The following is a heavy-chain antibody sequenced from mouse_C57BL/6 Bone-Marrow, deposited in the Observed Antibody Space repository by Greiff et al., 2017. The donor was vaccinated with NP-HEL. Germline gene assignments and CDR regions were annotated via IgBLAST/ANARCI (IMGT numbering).Heavy chain of an antibody. CDR1: GFSLTSYA. CDR2: IWTGGGT. V-gene: IGHV2-9-1*01. CDR3: ARKGYGYDIYAMDY. D-gene: IGHD2-2*01. J-gene: IGHJ4*01. Sequence: VKLVESGPGLVAPSQSLSITCTVSGFSLTSYAISWVRQPPGKGLEWLGVIWTGGGTNYNSALKSRLSISKDNSKSQVFLKMNSLQTDDTARYYCARKGYGYDIYAMDYWGQGTSVTVSS.